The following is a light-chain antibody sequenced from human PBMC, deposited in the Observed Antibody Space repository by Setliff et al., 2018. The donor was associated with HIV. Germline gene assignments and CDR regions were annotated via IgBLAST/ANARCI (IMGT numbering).Light chain of an antibody. CDR1: SSDVGGYDY. Sequence: QSALTQPASVSGSPGQSITISCTGTSSDVGGYDYVSWYQLHPGKTPKLMIFEVSNRPSGVSYRFSGSKSGNTASLTISGLRPEDEGDYFCCSYTSTSARVFGTGTKSPS. V-gene: IGLV2-14*01. CDR3: CSYTSTSARV. J-gene: IGLJ1*01. CDR2: EVS.